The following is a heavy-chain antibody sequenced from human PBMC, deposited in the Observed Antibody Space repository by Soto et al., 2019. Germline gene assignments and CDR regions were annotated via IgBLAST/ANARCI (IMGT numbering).Heavy chain of an antibody. CDR3: VGTGTTDDF. D-gene: IGHD1-7*01. CDR1: GASVNTGDYY. V-gene: IGHV4-30-4*01. CDR2: IFYSGDT. J-gene: IGHJ1*01. Sequence: VQLQGSGPGLLKPSQTLSLTCTVSGASVNTGDYYWSYIRQPPGKGLEWLGYIFYSGDTYYNPSLKSRVTISLNTSRNQFSLTLTSVTDADTAVYYCVGTGTTDDFWGQGTLVTVSS.